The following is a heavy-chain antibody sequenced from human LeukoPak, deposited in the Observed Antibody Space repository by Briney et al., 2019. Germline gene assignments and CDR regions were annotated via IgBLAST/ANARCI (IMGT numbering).Heavy chain of an antibody. CDR3: ARTIYGDYPDAFDI. J-gene: IGHJ3*02. D-gene: IGHD4-17*01. Sequence: GGSLRLSCAASGFTFSDYYMSWIRQAPGKGLEWVSYISSSGSTIYYADSVKGRFTISRDNAKNSLYLQMNSLRAEDTAVYYCARTIYGDYPDAFDIWGQGTMVTVSS. CDR2: ISSSGSTI. CDR1: GFTFSDYY. V-gene: IGHV3-11*01.